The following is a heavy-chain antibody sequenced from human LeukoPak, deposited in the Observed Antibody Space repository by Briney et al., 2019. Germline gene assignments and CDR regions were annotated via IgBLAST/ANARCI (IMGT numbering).Heavy chain of an antibody. D-gene: IGHD2-21*01. Sequence: PSETLSLTCAVYGESFSGYYWSWIRQPPGKGLEWIGEINHSGSTNYNPSLKSRVTISVDTSKNQFSLKLSSVTAADTAVYYCARGIPIHGAFDIWGQGTMVTVSS. CDR1: GESFSGYY. CDR3: ARGIPIHGAFDI. V-gene: IGHV4-34*01. CDR2: INHSGST. J-gene: IGHJ3*02.